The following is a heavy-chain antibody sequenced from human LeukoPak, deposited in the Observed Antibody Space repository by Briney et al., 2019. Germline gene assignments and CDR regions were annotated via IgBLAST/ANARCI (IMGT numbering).Heavy chain of an antibody. J-gene: IGHJ2*01. Sequence: SVKVSCKASGYTFTGYYMHWVRQAPGQGLEWMGRIIPIFGTANYAQKVQGRVTITTDESTSTAYMELSSLRSEDTAVYYCATTTVTTGWYFDLWGRGTLVTVSS. CDR1: GYTFTGYY. V-gene: IGHV1-69*05. D-gene: IGHD4-17*01. CDR3: ATTTVTTGWYFDL. CDR2: IIPIFGTA.